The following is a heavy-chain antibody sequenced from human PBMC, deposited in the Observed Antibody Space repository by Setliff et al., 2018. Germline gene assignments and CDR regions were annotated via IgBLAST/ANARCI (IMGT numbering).Heavy chain of an antibody. Sequence: KTSETLSLTCTVYGGSFSNYYWSWIRQPPGKGLEWIGEINHSGSTNYNPSLTSRVTISLDTSKNQFSLKLNSVTAADTAVYPCARDPGHRSGTWSLDYWGQGTLVTVSS. CDR2: INHSGST. CDR1: GGSFSNYY. CDR3: ARDPGHRSGTWSLDY. V-gene: IGHV4-34*01. J-gene: IGHJ4*02.